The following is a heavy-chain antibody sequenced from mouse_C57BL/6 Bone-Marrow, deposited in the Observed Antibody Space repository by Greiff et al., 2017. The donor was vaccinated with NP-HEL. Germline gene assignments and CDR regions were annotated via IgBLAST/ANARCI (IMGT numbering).Heavy chain of an antibody. CDR1: GYTFPSSW. D-gene: IGHD2-5*01. Sequence: QVQLQQPGAELLKPGASVKMFCQASGYTFPSSWVTWVKQRPGQSLEWVGEFYPGSGSTNYNEKFKSNATLTVDTSSSTAYMQLSSLTSEDSAVYYCAREGSNYVDAMDYWGQGTSVTVSS. V-gene: IGHV1-55*01. J-gene: IGHJ4*01. CDR3: AREGSNYVDAMDY. CDR2: FYPGSGST.